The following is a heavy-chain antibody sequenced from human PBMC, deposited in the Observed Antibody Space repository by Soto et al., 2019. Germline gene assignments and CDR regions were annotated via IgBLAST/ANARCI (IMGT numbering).Heavy chain of an antibody. V-gene: IGHV3-11*01. D-gene: IGHD2-2*03. CDR1: GFTFSDDY. J-gene: IGHJ6*02. CDR3: ATVGYCSSTSCQTRYYYYGMDV. CDR2: ISSNGVII. Sequence: GGSLRLSCAASGFTFSDDYMNWIRQAPGKGLEWVSYISSNGVIIHYADSVRGRFTISRDNSKNSLFLQMNSLRAEDTAVYYCATVGYCSSTSCQTRYYYYGMDVWGQGTTVTVSS.